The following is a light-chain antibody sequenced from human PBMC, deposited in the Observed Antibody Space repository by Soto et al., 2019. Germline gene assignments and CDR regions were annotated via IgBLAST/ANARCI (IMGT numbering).Light chain of an antibody. CDR2: DAS. J-gene: IGKJ1*01. V-gene: IGKV1-5*01. CDR1: QSISSW. Sequence: DIQMTQSPSTLSSSVGDRVTITCRASQSISSWLAWYQQKPGKAPNLLIYDASSLESGVPSRFSGSGSGTEFTLTISSLQPDDFATYYCQQYETYFRTFGQGTKVDI. CDR3: QQYETYFRT.